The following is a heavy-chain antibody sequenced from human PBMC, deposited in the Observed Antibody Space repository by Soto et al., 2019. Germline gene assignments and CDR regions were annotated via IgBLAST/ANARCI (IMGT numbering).Heavy chain of an antibody. V-gene: IGHV3-23*01. Sequence: GGSLRLPCAASGFTFSSYAMSWVRQAPGKGLEWVSAISGSGGSTYYADSVKGRFTISRDNSKNTLYLQMNSLRAEDTAVYYCAKDGPTYYYDSSGYSDYWGQGTLVTVSS. CDR3: AKDGPTYYYDSSGYSDY. CDR2: ISGSGGST. CDR1: GFTFSSYA. J-gene: IGHJ4*02. D-gene: IGHD3-22*01.